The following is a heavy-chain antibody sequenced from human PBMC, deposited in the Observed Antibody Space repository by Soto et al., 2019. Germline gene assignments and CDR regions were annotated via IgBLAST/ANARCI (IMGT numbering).Heavy chain of an antibody. J-gene: IGHJ6*02. D-gene: IGHD2-2*01. V-gene: IGHV5-51*01. Sequence: GESLKISCKGSGYSFTSHWIGWVRQMPGKGLEWMGIIYPGDSDTRYSPSLQGQVTISADKSISTAYLQWSSLKASDTAMYYCARQKSTWYLPYFDSGLDLWGQGTAVTVSS. CDR2: IYPGDSDT. CDR3: ARQKSTWYLPYFDSGLDL. CDR1: GYSFTSHW.